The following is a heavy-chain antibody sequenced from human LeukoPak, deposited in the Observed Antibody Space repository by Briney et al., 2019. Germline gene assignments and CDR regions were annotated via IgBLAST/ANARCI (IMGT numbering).Heavy chain of an antibody. V-gene: IGHV3-23*01. CDR3: AIREPIGY. Sequence: PGGSLRLSCAASGFTFSSYWMNWARQAPGKGPEWVSAISGSGDRTDYADSVRGRFTISRDNSKSTLYLQMNSLRVEDTAIYYCAIREPIGYWGQGSLVTVSP. J-gene: IGHJ4*02. CDR2: ISGSGDRT. CDR1: GFTFSSYW. D-gene: IGHD6-13*01.